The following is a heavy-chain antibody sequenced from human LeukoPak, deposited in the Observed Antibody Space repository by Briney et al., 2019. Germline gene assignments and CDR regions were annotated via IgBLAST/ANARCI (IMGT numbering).Heavy chain of an antibody. V-gene: IGHV1-2*02. Sequence: ASVKVSCKASGYTFTGYYMHWVRQAPEQGLEWMGGINPNSGGTNYAQKFQGRVTMTRDTSISTAYMELSRLRSDDTAVYYCARYIEYYDFWSGSDAWFDPWGQGTLVTVSS. CDR2: INPNSGGT. CDR1: GYTFTGYY. J-gene: IGHJ5*02. D-gene: IGHD3-3*01. CDR3: ARYIEYYDFWSGSDAWFDP.